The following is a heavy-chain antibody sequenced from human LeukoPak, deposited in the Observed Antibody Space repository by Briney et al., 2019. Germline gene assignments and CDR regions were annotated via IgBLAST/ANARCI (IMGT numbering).Heavy chain of an antibody. V-gene: IGHV4-4*02. CDR1: GGSISSSNW. CDR3: ARQTRTSAYYYYYYMDV. D-gene: IGHD2-2*01. J-gene: IGHJ6*03. Sequence: SGTLSLTCAVSGGSISSSNWWSWVRQPPGKGLEWIGSIYYSGSTYYNPSLKSRVTISVDTSKNQFSLKLSSVTAADTAVYYCARQTRTSAYYYYYYMDVWGKGTTVTISS. CDR2: IYYSGST.